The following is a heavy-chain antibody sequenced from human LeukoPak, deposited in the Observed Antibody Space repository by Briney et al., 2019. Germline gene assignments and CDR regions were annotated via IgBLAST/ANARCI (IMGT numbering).Heavy chain of an antibody. CDR1: GFTFSSYA. CDR3: ARWIDSSGYRALYYFDY. CDR2: IYYSGST. D-gene: IGHD3-22*01. J-gene: IGHJ4*02. Sequence: LRLSCAASGFTFSSYAMSWIRQHPGKGLEWIGYIYYSGSTHYNPSLKSRVTISVDTSKNQFSLKLSSVTAADTAVYYCARWIDSSGYRALYYFDYWGQATLVTVSS. V-gene: IGHV4-31*02.